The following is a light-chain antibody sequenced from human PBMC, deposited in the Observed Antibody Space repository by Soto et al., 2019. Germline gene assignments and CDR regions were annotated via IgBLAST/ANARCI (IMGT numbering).Light chain of an antibody. J-gene: IGLJ1*01. V-gene: IGLV1-51*02. CDR2: EDS. CDR3: GSWDSRLSAVV. CDR1: GSNIGKNY. Sequence: QSVLTQPPSVSVAPGQKVTISCSGSGSNIGKNYVSWYQQLPGTAPKLLIYEDSRRPSGIPDRFSGSKSGTSATLGITGRQTGDEADYYCGSWDSRLSAVVFGNGTKLTAL.